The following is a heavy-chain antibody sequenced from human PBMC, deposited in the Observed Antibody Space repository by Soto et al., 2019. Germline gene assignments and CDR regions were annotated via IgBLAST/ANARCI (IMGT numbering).Heavy chain of an antibody. V-gene: IGHV1-46*01. CDR3: ARDRRDSSGYSHDAFDI. Sequence: QVQLVQSGAEVKKPGASVKVSCKASGYTFTSYYMHWVRQAPGQGLEWMGIINPSGGSTSYAQKFQGRVTVTRDTSTSTVYMELSSLRSEDTAVYYCARDRRDSSGYSHDAFDIWGQGTMVTVSS. CDR1: GYTFTSYY. J-gene: IGHJ3*02. D-gene: IGHD3-22*01. CDR2: INPSGGST.